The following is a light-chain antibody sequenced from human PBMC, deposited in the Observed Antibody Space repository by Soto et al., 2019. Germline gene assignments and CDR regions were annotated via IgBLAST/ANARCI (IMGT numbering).Light chain of an antibody. J-gene: IGKJ1*01. V-gene: IGKV3-11*01. Sequence: EIVLTQSPATLSLSPGERATLSCRASQSVADYLAWYQQKPGQAPRLLIYDASNRAPGIPARFSGSGSGTDFTLTISSLDPEDFSVYYCHQRTNWPRTFGQGTKVEIK. CDR2: DAS. CDR3: HQRTNWPRT. CDR1: QSVADY.